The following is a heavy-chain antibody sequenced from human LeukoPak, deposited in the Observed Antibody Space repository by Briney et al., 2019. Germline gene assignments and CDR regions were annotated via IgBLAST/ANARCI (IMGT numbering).Heavy chain of an antibody. V-gene: IGHV3-48*01. Sequence: GGSLRLSCVGSGFTFSGNSMNWVRQAPGRGLEWVSHISASSNIIHYADSVKGRVTISRDNAKNSVFLQMNRLRVEDTAVYYCTTSRHSSSWHYNDYWGPGILVTVS. CDR3: TTSRHSSSWHYNDY. D-gene: IGHD6-13*01. CDR1: GFTFSGNS. J-gene: IGHJ4*02. CDR2: ISASSNII.